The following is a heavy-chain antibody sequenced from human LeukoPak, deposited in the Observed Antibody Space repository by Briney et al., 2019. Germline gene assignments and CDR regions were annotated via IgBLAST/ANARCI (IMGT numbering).Heavy chain of an antibody. Sequence: SQTLSLTCTVSGGSISSGSYYWSWIRQPAGKGLEWIGRIYTSGSTNYNPSLKSRVTISVDTSKNQFSLKLSSVTAADTAVYYCARVVDGYKIFDYWGQGTLVTVSS. CDR2: IYTSGST. J-gene: IGHJ4*02. D-gene: IGHD5-24*01. CDR1: GGSISSGSYY. V-gene: IGHV4-61*02. CDR3: ARVVDGYKIFDY.